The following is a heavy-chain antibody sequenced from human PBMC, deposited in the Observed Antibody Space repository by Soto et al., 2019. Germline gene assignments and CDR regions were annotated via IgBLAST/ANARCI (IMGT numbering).Heavy chain of an antibody. CDR1: GFTFSSYS. CDR2: IGKSRSEE. CDR3: ARTRAAAGRAFDI. J-gene: IGHJ3*02. Sequence: GGSLRLSCEASGFTFSSYSMDWVRQAPGKGLEWVANIGKSRSEEYYVDSVKGRFTISRDNAKNSLYLQMNSLRAEDTAVYYCARTRAAAGRAFDIWGQGTMVTVSS. V-gene: IGHV3-7*05. D-gene: IGHD6-13*01.